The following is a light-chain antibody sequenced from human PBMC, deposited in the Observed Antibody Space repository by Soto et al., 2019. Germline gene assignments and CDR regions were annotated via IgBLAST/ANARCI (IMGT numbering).Light chain of an antibody. Sequence: QSELTQPASVSGSPGQSITISGSGTSSNVGSYKLVSWYQQHPGKAPKLMIFEVNKRPSGVSNRFSGSKSGNTASLTISGLKVEDEADYYCCSSGGSPTYVFGTGTKVTVL. CDR2: EVN. J-gene: IGLJ1*01. CDR3: CSSGGSPTYV. V-gene: IGLV2-23*02. CDR1: SSNVGSYKL.